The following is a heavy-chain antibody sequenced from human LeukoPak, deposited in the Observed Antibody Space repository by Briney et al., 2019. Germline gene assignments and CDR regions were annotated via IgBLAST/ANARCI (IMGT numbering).Heavy chain of an antibody. CDR3: ARVDYGSGSYYKSFDY. D-gene: IGHD3-10*01. J-gene: IGHJ4*02. Sequence: GGSLRLSCAASGFTFSTYEMNWLRQAPGKGLEWVSYISSGSTIYYADSVKGRFTISRDNAKNSLYLQMNSLRAEDTAVYYCARVDYGSGSYYKSFDYWGQGTLVTVSS. CDR1: GFTFSTYE. CDR2: ISSGSTI. V-gene: IGHV3-48*03.